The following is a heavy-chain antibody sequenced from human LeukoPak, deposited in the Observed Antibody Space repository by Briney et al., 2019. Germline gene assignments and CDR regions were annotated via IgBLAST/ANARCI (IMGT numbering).Heavy chain of an antibody. J-gene: IGHJ4*02. D-gene: IGHD6-13*01. CDR2: ISGGGGST. V-gene: IGHV3-23*01. Sequence: PGGSLRLSCAASGFTFSSYAMSWVRQAPGKGLEWVSAISGGGGSTYYADSVKGRFTISRDNSKNTLYLQMNSLRAEDTAVYYCAKGTRPDELGLISYWGQGTLVTVSS. CDR1: GFTFSSYA. CDR3: AKGTRPDELGLISY.